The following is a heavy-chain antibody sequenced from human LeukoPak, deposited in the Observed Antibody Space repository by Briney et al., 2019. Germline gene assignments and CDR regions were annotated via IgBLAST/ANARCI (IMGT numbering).Heavy chain of an antibody. V-gene: IGHV3-48*03. D-gene: IGHD3-10*01. CDR3: ARRGRQYYYGSGSFGGSVDY. Sequence: GGSLRLSCAASGFTFRSYEMNWVRQAPAKGLAGVSYISSSGSTKYYADAVKGRFTITRDNAKNSLYLQMNSLRAEDTAVYYCARRGRQYYYGSGSFGGSVDYWGQGTLVTVSS. J-gene: IGHJ4*02. CDR1: GFTFRSYE. CDR2: ISSSGSTK.